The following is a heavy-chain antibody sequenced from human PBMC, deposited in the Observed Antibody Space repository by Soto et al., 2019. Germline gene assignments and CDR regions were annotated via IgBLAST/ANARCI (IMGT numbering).Heavy chain of an antibody. CDR2: IYQSGST. CDR3: ARVLLFSGSDGFSWDDAFDI. CDR1: GGSLSSSAYS. Sequence: PSETLSLTCAVSGGSLSSSAYSWSWIRQPPGKGLEWIGFIYQSGSTYYNPSLKSRVTMSLDRPKNQLSLKLISVTAADTAVYYCARVLLFSGSDGFSWDDAFDIWGQGTMVTVSS. V-gene: IGHV4-30-2*01. J-gene: IGHJ3*02. D-gene: IGHD3-10*01.